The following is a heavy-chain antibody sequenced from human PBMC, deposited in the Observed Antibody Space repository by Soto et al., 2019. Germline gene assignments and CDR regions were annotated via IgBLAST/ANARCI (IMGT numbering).Heavy chain of an antibody. J-gene: IGHJ4*02. CDR1: GFTFNTHG. CDR2: IWYDGSQR. V-gene: IGHV3-33*01. Sequence: GGSLRLCCAASGFTFNTHGMHWVRQAPGKGLEWVAVIWYDGSQRYYADFVRGRFTISRDNSQNTLYLQMTSLRAEDTAVYYCARIDGYGDYVTDYWGQGALVTVSS. CDR3: ARIDGYGDYVTDY. D-gene: IGHD4-17*01.